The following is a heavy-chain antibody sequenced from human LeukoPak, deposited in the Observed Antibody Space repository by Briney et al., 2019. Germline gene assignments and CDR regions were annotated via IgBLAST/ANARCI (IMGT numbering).Heavy chain of an antibody. Sequence: SETLSLTCTVSGGSISSYYWCWIRQPPGKGLEWIGYIYYSGSTNYNPSLKSRVTISVDTSKNQFSLKLSSVTAADTAVYYCARLLWELGTYYFDYWGQGTLVTVSS. CDR2: IYYSGST. CDR3: ARLLWELGTYYFDY. J-gene: IGHJ4*02. D-gene: IGHD1-26*01. V-gene: IGHV4-59*01. CDR1: GGSISSYY.